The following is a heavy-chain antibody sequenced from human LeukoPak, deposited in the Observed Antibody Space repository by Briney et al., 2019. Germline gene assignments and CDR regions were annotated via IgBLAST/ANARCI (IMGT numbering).Heavy chain of an antibody. CDR2: ISGSGGST. CDR1: GFTFSSYG. CDR3: AKGKPAAGVISPFDP. J-gene: IGHJ5*02. D-gene: IGHD6-13*01. Sequence: PGGSLRLSCAASGFTFSSYGMSWVRQAPGKGLEWVSAISGSGGSTYYADSVKGRFTISRDNSKDTLYLQMNSLRAEDTAVYYCAKGKPAAGVISPFDPWGQGTLVTVSS. V-gene: IGHV3-23*01.